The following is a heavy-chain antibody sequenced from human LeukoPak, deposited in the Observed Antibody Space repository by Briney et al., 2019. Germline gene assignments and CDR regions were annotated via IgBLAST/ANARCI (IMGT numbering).Heavy chain of an antibody. J-gene: IGHJ4*02. CDR3: ASGWFRELPEN. V-gene: IGHV3-7*01. Sequence: GGSLRLSCAASGFTFSSYWMSWVRQAPGKGLEWVANIKQDGSEKYYVDSVKGRFTISRDNDKNSLYLQMNSLRAEDTAVYYCASGWFRELPENWGQGTLVTVSS. CDR1: GFTFSSYW. CDR2: IKQDGSEK. D-gene: IGHD3-10*01.